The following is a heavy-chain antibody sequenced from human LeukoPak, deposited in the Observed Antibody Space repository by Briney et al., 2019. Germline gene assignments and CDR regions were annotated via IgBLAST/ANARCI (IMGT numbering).Heavy chain of an antibody. CDR3: AKELGRDSSGWYTTTGNAFDI. CDR2: IRYDGSNK. D-gene: IGHD6-19*01. CDR1: GFTFSSYG. V-gene: IGHV3-30*02. Sequence: GGSLRLSCAASGFTFSSYGMHWVRQAPGKGLEWVAFIRYDGSNKYYADCVKGRFTISRDNSKNTLYLQMNSLRAEDTAVYYCAKELGRDSSGWYTTTGNAFDIWGQGTMVTVSS. J-gene: IGHJ3*02.